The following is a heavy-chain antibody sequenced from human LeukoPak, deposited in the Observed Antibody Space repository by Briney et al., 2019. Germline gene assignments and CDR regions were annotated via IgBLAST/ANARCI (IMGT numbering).Heavy chain of an antibody. D-gene: IGHD6-25*01. V-gene: IGHV4-34*01. CDR3: ARQSTIAAARIDP. CDR2: IYYSGSA. Sequence: SETLSLTCAVYGESFSGYYWSSVRQPPGRGLEWIATIYYSGSAYDSPSLKSRVTVSVDTSKNQVSLKLNSVTAADTAVYYCARQSTIAAARIDPWGQGTLVTVSS. CDR1: GESFSGYY. J-gene: IGHJ5*02.